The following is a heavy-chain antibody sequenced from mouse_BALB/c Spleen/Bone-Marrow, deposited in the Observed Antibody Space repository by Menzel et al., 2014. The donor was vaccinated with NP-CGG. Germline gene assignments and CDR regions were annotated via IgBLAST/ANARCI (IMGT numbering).Heavy chain of an antibody. Sequence: EVMLVESGGGLVKSGGSLKLSCAASGFSFNSYGTSWVRQTPEKRLEWVATISGGGSYTFYPDSVKGRFTISRDNAKNNQSMKMSRLRTEDTALYYSARHAYYDETEVAFVYWGQGTLVTVSA. CDR3: ARHAYYDETEVAFVY. D-gene: IGHD2-4*01. CDR2: ISGGGSYT. CDR1: GFSFNSYG. J-gene: IGHJ3*01. V-gene: IGHV5-9-2*01.